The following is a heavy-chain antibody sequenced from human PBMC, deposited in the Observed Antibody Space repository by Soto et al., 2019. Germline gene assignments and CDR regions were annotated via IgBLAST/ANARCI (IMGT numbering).Heavy chain of an antibody. V-gene: IGHV3-48*01. Sequence: EVQLVESGGGLEQPGGSLRLSCAASGFTFSSYSMNWVRQAPGKGLEWVSYISSSSSTIYYADSVKGRFTISRDNAKNSLYLQMNSLRAEDTAVYYCARGYCSGGSCYSGVGYFDYWGQGTLVTVSS. CDR1: GFTFSSYS. J-gene: IGHJ4*02. D-gene: IGHD2-15*01. CDR2: ISSSSSTI. CDR3: ARGYCSGGSCYSGVGYFDY.